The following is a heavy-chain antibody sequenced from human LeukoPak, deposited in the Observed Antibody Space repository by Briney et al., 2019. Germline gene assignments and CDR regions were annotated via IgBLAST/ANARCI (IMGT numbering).Heavy chain of an antibody. CDR1: GYTFTSYG. J-gene: IGHJ4*02. V-gene: IGHV1-18*01. CDR2: ISAYNGNT. D-gene: IGHD4-17*01. Sequence: ASVKVSCKASGYTFTSYGISWVRQAPGQGLEWMGWISAYNGNTNYAQKLRGRVTMTTDTSTSTAYMELRSLRSDDTAVYYCARVTRTTEKYDYWGQGTLVTVSS. CDR3: ARVTRTTEKYDY.